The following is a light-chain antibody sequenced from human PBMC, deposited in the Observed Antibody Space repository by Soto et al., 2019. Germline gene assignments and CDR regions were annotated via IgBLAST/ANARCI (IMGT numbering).Light chain of an antibody. V-gene: IGKV1-5*03. CDR1: QSISSW. Sequence: DIQMTQSPSTLYASVGYRVTITCRASQSISSWLAWYQQKPGKAPKLLIYKASSLGSGVPSRFSGSGSGTEFSLTISSLQAEDFAIYYCQQYNSHSSYTFGQGTKLEIK. CDR3: QQYNSHSSYT. CDR2: KAS. J-gene: IGKJ2*01.